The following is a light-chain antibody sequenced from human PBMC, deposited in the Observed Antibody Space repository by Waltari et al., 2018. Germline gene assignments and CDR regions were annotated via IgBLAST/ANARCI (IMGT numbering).Light chain of an antibody. CDR1: KSVSNN. V-gene: IGKV3-15*01. Sequence: TVMTQSPATLSVSPGDKATLSCRASKSVSNNLAWYQQKPGQAPRLLIYAASSRGTGVPGRFSGGGSGTDFTLTISSLQSEDFAVYYCQQYNEWPYTFGQGTKVDIK. CDR3: QQYNEWPYT. J-gene: IGKJ2*01. CDR2: AAS.